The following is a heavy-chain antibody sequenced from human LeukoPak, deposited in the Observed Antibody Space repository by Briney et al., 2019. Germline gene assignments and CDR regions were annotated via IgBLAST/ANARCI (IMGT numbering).Heavy chain of an antibody. J-gene: IGHJ4*02. D-gene: IGHD1-7*01. V-gene: IGHV3-23*01. CDR3: AKVLVGTTCFEY. CDR2: ISGSGGST. CDR1: GFTFSSYA. Sequence: GGSLRLSCAASGFTFSSYAMSWVRQAPGKGLEWVSAISGSGGSTYYADSVKGRFTMFRDNSKNTLYLQMNSLRAEDTAVYYCAKVLVGTTCFEYRGQGTLVTVSS.